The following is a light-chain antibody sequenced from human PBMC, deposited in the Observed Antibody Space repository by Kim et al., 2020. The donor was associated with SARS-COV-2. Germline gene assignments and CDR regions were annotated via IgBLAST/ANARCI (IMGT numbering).Light chain of an antibody. J-gene: IGKJ5*01. CDR2: GAS. V-gene: IGKV3-15*01. CDR1: QSVSNN. Sequence: SVSPGERAPLSCRASQSVSNNLAWYQQKPGQAPRLLIYGASTRATGIPARFSGSGSGTEFTLTISSLQSEDFAVYYCQHYNNWPSFGQGTRLEIK. CDR3: QHYNNWPS.